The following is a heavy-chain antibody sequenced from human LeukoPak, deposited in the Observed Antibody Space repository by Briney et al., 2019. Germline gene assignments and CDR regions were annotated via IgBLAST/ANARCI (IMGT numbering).Heavy chain of an antibody. D-gene: IGHD5-24*01. CDR2: IIPIFGTA. V-gene: IGHV1-69*05. CDR3: ARDLNLIIDY. J-gene: IGHJ4*02. Sequence: SVKVSCKASGGTFSSYAISWVRQAPGQELEWMGRIIPIFGTANYAQKFQGRVTITTDESTSTAYMELSSLRSEDTAVYYCARDLNLIIDYWGQGTLVTVSS. CDR1: GGTFSSYA.